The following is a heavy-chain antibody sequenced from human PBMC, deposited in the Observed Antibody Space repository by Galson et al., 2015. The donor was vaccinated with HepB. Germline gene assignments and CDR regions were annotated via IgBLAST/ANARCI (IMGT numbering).Heavy chain of an antibody. J-gene: IGHJ4*02. Sequence: SLRLSCAASGFTFNTYSMNWVRQAPGKGLEWVSYMSSSSGPIYYADSVKGRFTISRDNAKNSLYLQMNSLRAEDTAVYYCARPGSGNYYSLDYGGQGTLVTVYS. CDR1: GFTFNTYS. CDR3: ARPGSGNYYSLDY. CDR2: MSSSSGPI. V-gene: IGHV3-48*01. D-gene: IGHD3-10*01.